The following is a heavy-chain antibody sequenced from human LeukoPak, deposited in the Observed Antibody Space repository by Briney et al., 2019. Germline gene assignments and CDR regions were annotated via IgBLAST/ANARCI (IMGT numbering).Heavy chain of an antibody. CDR3: AKTINNTGLIDY. CDR2: HRGSGVCT. V-gene: IGHV3-23*01. J-gene: IGHJ4*02. CDR1: GFTFNSYA. D-gene: IGHD1-14*01. Sequence: GGSLRLCCAASGFTFNSYAMPWVRQAPGKGLEVVSVHRGSGVCTYYGDAVKGRFTNPRDNSKNSLSLPMNSLRAEDTAIYYCAKTINNTGLIDYWSQGTLVTVSS.